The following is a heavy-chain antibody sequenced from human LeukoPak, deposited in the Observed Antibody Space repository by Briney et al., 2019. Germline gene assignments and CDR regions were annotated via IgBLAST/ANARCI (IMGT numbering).Heavy chain of an antibody. Sequence: GESLRLSCAASGFTFSKYWMLWVRQAPGKGLESVSRINTDGTVTTYADSVTGRFTVSRDNADNTLFLQMNSVRDEDTAVYYCATKQWLAPPPDSWGQGTPVTVSS. CDR2: INTDGTVT. CDR1: GFTFSKYW. J-gene: IGHJ4*02. CDR3: ATKQWLAPPPDS. V-gene: IGHV3-74*01. D-gene: IGHD6-19*01.